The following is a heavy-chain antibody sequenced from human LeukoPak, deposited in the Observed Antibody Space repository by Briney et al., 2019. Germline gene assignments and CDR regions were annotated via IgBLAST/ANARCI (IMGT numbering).Heavy chain of an antibody. D-gene: IGHD6-13*01. CDR2: IYTSGST. CDR1: GGSISSGSYY. V-gene: IGHV4-61*02. Sequence: SQTLSLTCTVSGGSISSGSYYWSWIRQPAGKGLEWIGRIYTSGSTNYNPSLKSRVTISVDTSKNQFSLKLSSVTAADTAVYYCARSYSSSWGGVADYWGQGTLVTVSS. CDR3: ARSYSSSWGGVADY. J-gene: IGHJ4*02.